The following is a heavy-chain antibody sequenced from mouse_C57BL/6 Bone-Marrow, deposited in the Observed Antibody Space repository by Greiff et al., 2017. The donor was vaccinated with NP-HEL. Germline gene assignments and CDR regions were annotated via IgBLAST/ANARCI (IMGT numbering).Heavy chain of an antibody. CDR3: TTDYYGSSFYWYFDV. CDR2: IDPEDGDT. J-gene: IGHJ1*03. CDR1: GFNIKDYY. V-gene: IGHV14-1*01. Sequence: EVKVVESGAELVRPGASVKLSCTASGFNIKDYYMHWVKQRPEQGLEWIGRIDPEDGDTEYAPKFQGKATMTADTSSNTAYLQLSSLTSEDTAVYYCTTDYYGSSFYWYFDVWGTGTTVTVSS. D-gene: IGHD1-1*01.